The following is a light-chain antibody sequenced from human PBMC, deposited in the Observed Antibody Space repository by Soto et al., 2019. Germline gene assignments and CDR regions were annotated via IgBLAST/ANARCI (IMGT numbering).Light chain of an antibody. V-gene: IGKV2-30*01. CDR3: MQGTHWPET. J-gene: IGKJ1*01. CDR1: QSLEYRDGNIY. CDR2: KVS. Sequence: DVVITHSPPSLPLTLPAPVSMSCRSRQSLEYRDGNIYLNWFHQRPGQSPRRLIYKVSNRDSGVPARFSGSGSGTDFTLKISRVEAEDVGLYYCMQGTHWPETFGQGTRWIS.